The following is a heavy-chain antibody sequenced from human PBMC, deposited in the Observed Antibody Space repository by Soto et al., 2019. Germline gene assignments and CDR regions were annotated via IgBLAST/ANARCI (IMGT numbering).Heavy chain of an antibody. CDR1: GYSFTTYW. CDR2: IYPGDSDT. V-gene: IGHV5-51*01. D-gene: IGHD1-26*01. J-gene: IGHJ3*01. Sequence: GESLKISCKGSGYSFTTYWIGWVRQMSGKGLEWMGIIYPGDSDTRYSPSFQGQVTISADKSINTAYLQWSSLKASDTAMYYCARQLSAVGATQSAFDVWGQGTMVTVAS. CDR3: ARQLSAVGATQSAFDV.